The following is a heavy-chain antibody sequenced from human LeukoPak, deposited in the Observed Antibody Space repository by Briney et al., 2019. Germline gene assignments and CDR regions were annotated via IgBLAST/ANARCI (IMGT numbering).Heavy chain of an antibody. V-gene: IGHV3-74*01. Sequence: QSGGSRRLSWAASGFSFSSSWMQWARQAPVKALVGVSRIKSVGSSTSYADCVEGRFTISRDNAKNTMYMKMNSLRAEDTAVYFGTRGVGVTQEPFDYWGQGTLVTVSA. CDR2: IKSVGSST. CDR3: TRGVGVTQEPFDY. D-gene: IGHD1-26*01. J-gene: IGHJ4*02. CDR1: GFSFSSSW.